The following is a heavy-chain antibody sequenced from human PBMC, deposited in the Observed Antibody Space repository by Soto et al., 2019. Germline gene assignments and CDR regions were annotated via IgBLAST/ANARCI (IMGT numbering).Heavy chain of an antibody. D-gene: IGHD6-19*01. Sequence: GGSLRLSCAASGFPFSSYSMNWVRQAPGKGLEWVSSISSSSSYIYYADSVKGRFTISRDNAKNSLYLQMNSLRAEDTAVYYCARKTVADDAFDIWGQGTMVTVSS. J-gene: IGHJ3*02. CDR2: ISSSSSYI. CDR1: GFPFSSYS. CDR3: ARKTVADDAFDI. V-gene: IGHV3-21*01.